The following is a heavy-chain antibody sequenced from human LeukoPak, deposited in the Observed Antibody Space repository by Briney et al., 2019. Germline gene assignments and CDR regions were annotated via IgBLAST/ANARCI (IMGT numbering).Heavy chain of an antibody. CDR2: INHSGST. J-gene: IGHJ4*02. Sequence: SETLSLTCAVYGGSFSGYYWSWIRQPPRKGLEWIGEINHSGSTNYNPSLKSRVTISVDTSKNQFSLKLSSVTAADTAVYYCASRVVTARTIDYWGQGTLVTVSS. D-gene: IGHD2-21*02. CDR3: ASRVVTARTIDY. V-gene: IGHV4-34*01. CDR1: GGSFSGYY.